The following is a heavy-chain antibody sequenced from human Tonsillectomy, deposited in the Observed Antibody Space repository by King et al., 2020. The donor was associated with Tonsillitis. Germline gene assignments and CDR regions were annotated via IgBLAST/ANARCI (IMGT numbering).Heavy chain of an antibody. CDR3: VRSTGQYYFDH. CDR2: IYHIGST. J-gene: IGHJ4*02. D-gene: IGHD1-1*01. CDR1: GDSMTRSGFY. V-gene: IGHV4-39*01. Sequence: QLQESGPGLVKPSETLSLTCSVAGDSMTRSGFYWGWIRQSPGKGLEWLGSIYHIGSTYYNPSLKSRLTISIDTSKREFSLRLTSVTASDTATYYCVRSTGQYYFDHWGQGTLVAVSS.